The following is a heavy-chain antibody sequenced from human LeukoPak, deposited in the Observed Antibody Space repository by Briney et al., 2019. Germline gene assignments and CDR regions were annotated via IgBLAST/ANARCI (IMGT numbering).Heavy chain of an antibody. J-gene: IGHJ4*02. CDR3: ARGRPHGNDY. Sequence: ETLSLTCTVSGGSISTYYWNWVRQAPGKGLVWVSRIASDGSSTTYADSVKGRFSISRDNAKNTLYLQMNSLRVEDTAVYYCARGRPHGNDYWGQGTLVTVSS. CDR2: IASDGSST. CDR1: GGSISTYY. V-gene: IGHV3-74*01. D-gene: IGHD4-23*01.